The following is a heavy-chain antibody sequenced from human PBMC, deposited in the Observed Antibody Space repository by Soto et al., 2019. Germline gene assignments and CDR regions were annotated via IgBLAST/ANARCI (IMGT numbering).Heavy chain of an antibody. V-gene: IGHV1-8*01. CDR1: GYTFTSYD. CDR2: MNPNSGNT. J-gene: IGHJ6*02. CDR3: ARYYYYYYGMDV. Sequence: GASVKVSCKASGYTFTSYDINWVRQATGQGLEWMGWMNPNSGNTGYAQKFQGRVTMTRNTSISTAYMELSSLRSEDTAVYYCARYYYYYYGMDVWGQGTTVTVSS.